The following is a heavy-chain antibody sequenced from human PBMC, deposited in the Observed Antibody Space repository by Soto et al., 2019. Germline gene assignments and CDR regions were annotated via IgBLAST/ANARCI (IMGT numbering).Heavy chain of an antibody. CDR3: ASNGYSSTWHSWFDP. J-gene: IGHJ5*02. D-gene: IGHD6-13*01. Sequence: QVQLVQSGAEVKKPGASVKVSCKASGYTFTSYYMHWVRQAPGQGLEWMGIINPSGGSTSYAQKFQGRVPMTRDTSTSTVYMELSSLRSEDTAVYYCASNGYSSTWHSWFDPWGQGTLVTVSS. CDR1: GYTFTSYY. V-gene: IGHV1-46*03. CDR2: INPSGGST.